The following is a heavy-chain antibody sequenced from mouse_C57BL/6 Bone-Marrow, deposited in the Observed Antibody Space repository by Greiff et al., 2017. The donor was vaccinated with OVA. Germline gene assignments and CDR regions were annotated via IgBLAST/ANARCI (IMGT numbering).Heavy chain of an antibody. J-gene: IGHJ3*01. CDR1: GFTFSSYA. V-gene: IGHV5-4*01. CDR2: ISDGGSYT. Sequence: EVQLVESGGGLVKPGGSLKLSCAASGFTFSSYAMSWVRQTPEKRLEWVATISDGGSYTYYPDNVKGRFTISRDNAKNNLYLQMSHLKSEDTAMYYCARVGQGFAYWGQGTLVTVSA. D-gene: IGHD3-3*01. CDR3: ARVGQGFAY.